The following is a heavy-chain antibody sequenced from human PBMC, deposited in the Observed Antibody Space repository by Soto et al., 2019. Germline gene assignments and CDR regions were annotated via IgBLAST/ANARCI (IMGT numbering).Heavy chain of an antibody. CDR3: AASRGSGSYFPIDI. CDR2: IIPIFGTA. J-gene: IGHJ3*02. CDR1: GGTFSSYA. V-gene: IGHV1-69*13. D-gene: IGHD3-10*01. Sequence: ASVKVSCKASGGTFSSYAISWVRQAPGQGLEWMGGIIPIFGTANYAQKFQGRVTITADESTSTAYMELSSLRSEDTAVYYCAASRGSGSYFPIDIWGQGTMVTVSS.